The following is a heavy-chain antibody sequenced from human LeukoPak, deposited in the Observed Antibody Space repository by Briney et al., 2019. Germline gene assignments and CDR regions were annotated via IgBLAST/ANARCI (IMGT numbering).Heavy chain of an antibody. D-gene: IGHD5-24*01. CDR2: TSSSDAGT. CDR3: AKGGVFTIEARYYYYFMDV. V-gene: IGHV3-23*01. J-gene: IGHJ6*03. CDR1: GFTLSTYA. Sequence: PGGSLRLSCAASGFTLSTYAMSWVRQTPGKGLEWVAATSSSDAGTYHADSVRGRFTISRDNSKNTLYLQMNSLRAEDTAVYHCAKGGVFTIEARYYYYFMDVWGKGTTVTVSS.